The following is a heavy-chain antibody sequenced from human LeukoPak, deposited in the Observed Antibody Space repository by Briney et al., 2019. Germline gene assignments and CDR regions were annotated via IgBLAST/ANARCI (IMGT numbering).Heavy chain of an antibody. D-gene: IGHD2-8*02. V-gene: IGHV1-46*01. Sequence: EASVKVSCKASGYTFTNYYMHWVRQAPGQGLEWMGLINPTGTGTNYAQKFRGRVTLTRDTSTTTVYMESSSLRSEDTAVYYCAREESGGYFDYWGQGTLVTVSS. J-gene: IGHJ4*02. CDR3: AREESGGYFDY. CDR1: GYTFTNYY. CDR2: INPTGTGT.